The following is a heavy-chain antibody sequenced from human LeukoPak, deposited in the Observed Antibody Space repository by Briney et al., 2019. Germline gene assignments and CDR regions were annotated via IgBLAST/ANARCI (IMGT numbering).Heavy chain of an antibody. Sequence: ASVKVSCKASGYTFTSYDINWVRQATGQGLEWMGWMNPNSGNTGYAQKFQGRVTMTRNTSISTAYMELSSLRSEDTAVYYCARTAGYDFWSGYQRFDPWGQGTLVTVSS. CDR2: MNPNSGNT. V-gene: IGHV1-8*01. CDR3: ARTAGYDFWSGYQRFDP. J-gene: IGHJ5*02. D-gene: IGHD3-3*01. CDR1: GYTFTSYD.